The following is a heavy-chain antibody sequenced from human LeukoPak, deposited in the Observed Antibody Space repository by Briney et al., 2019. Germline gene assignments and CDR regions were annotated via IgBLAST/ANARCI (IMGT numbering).Heavy chain of an antibody. V-gene: IGHV3-74*01. J-gene: IGHJ4*02. Sequence: GGSLRLSCAASGFTFSTYWMHWVRQAPGKGLVWVSRINSDGSRTNYADSVKGRFTISRDNAKNTLFLQMNSLRAEDTAVYYCAKELYYDSSGYPSAFDYWGQGTLVTVSS. CDR2: INSDGSRT. CDR1: GFTFSTYW. CDR3: AKELYYDSSGYPSAFDY. D-gene: IGHD3-22*01.